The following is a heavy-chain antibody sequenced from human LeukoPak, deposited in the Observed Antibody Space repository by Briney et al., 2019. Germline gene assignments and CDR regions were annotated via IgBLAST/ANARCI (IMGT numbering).Heavy chain of an antibody. V-gene: IGHV4-30-2*01. J-gene: IGHJ4*02. Sequence: SQTLSLTCAVSGGFISSGGYSWSWIRQPPGKGLEWIGYIYHSGSTYYNPSLKSRVTISVDRSKNQFSLKLSSVTAADTAVYYCARVVGAPGGYFDYWGQGTLVTVSS. CDR2: IYHSGST. CDR1: GGFISSGGYS. CDR3: ARVVGAPGGYFDY. D-gene: IGHD1-26*01.